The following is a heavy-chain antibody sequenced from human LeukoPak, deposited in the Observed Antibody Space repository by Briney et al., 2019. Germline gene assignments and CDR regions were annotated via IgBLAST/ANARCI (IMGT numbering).Heavy chain of an antibody. CDR2: IYYSGST. Sequence: PSETLSLTCTVSGGSISSSSYYWGWIRQPPGKGLEWIGSIYYSGSTYYNPSLKSRVTISVDTSKNQFSLKLSSVTAADTAVYYCARESPVTTSLELGFDYWGQGTLVTVSS. V-gene: IGHV4-39*02. CDR1: GGSISSSSYY. D-gene: IGHD5-24*01. CDR3: ARESPVTTSLELGFDY. J-gene: IGHJ4*02.